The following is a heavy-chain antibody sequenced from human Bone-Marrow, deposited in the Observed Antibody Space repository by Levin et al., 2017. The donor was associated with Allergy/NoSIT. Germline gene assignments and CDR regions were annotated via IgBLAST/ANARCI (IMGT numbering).Heavy chain of an antibody. CDR1: GYTFIAYY. CDR3: ARDRADNFDSSGYYPDAFDI. CDR2: ITPNSGNT. Sequence: PVASVKVSCKASGYTFIAYYIHWVRQAPGQGPEWMGWITPNSGNTNYAQKFRGRVTLTWDTSTTTASMELSSLTFDDTAVYYCARDRADNFDSSGYYPDAFDIWGQGTVVTVSS. D-gene: IGHD3-22*01. J-gene: IGHJ3*02. V-gene: IGHV1-2*02.